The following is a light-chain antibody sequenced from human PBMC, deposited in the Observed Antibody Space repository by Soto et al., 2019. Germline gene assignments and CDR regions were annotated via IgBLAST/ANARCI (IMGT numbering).Light chain of an antibody. CDR1: QSISNF. J-gene: IGKJ1*01. Sequence: QMSQSPSSLSASVGDRVTISCRASQSISNFLNWYQQKPGKAPKLLIYAASSSQSGVPSRFRGSGSGTDFTLTISSLQPEDFATYYCQQTYSSWTFGQGTKVEMK. CDR2: AAS. CDR3: QQTYSSWT. V-gene: IGKV1-39*01.